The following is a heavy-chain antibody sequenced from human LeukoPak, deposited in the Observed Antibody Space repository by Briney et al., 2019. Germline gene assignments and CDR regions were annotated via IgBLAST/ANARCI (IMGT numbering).Heavy chain of an antibody. CDR1: GGTFSSYA. CDR2: IIPIFGTA. J-gene: IGHJ4*02. V-gene: IGHV1-69*13. CDR3: ASALFYSSSWYYYFDY. Sequence: SVKVSCKASGGTFSSYAISWVRQAPGQGLEWMGEIIPIFGTANYAQKFQGRVTITADESTSTAYMELSSLRSEDTAVYYCASALFYSSSWYYYFDYWGQGTLVTVSS. D-gene: IGHD6-13*01.